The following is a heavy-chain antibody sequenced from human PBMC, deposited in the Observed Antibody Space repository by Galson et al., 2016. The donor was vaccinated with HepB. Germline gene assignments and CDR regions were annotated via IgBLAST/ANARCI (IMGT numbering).Heavy chain of an antibody. D-gene: IGHD3-10*01. CDR2: ITSDSSTR. CDR1: GFTFRGSS. J-gene: IGHJ3*02. Sequence: SLRLSCAASGFTFRGSSMNWVRQAPGKGLEWISHITSDSSTRYYADSVKGRFTISRDNAMNSLDLQMNSLGAEDTAVYYCARGRDYAFDIWGQGTMVTVSS. V-gene: IGHV3-48*01. CDR3: ARGRDYAFDI.